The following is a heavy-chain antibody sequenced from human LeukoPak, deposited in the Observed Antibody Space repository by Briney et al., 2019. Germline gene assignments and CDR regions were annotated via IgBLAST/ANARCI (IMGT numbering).Heavy chain of an antibody. J-gene: IGHJ5*02. CDR2: ISYDGSNK. V-gene: IGHV3-30-3*01. Sequence: GGSLRLSCAASGFTFSSYAMHWVRQAPGKGLEWVAVISYDGSNKYYADSVKGRFTISRDNSKNTLYLQMNSLRAEDTAVYYCANSIAARFLNWFVPWGQGTLVTVSS. CDR3: ANSIAARFLNWFVP. CDR1: GFTFSSYA. D-gene: IGHD6-6*01.